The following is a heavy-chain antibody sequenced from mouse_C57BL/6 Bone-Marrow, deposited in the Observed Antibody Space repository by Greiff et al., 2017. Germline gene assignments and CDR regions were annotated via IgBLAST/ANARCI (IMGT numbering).Heavy chain of an antibody. CDR3: KRRAICHYAMDY. J-gene: IGHJ4*01. CDR1: GFTFSSYA. V-gene: IGHV5-9-1*02. CDR2: ISSGGDYI. Sequence: DVKLVESGEGLVKPGGSLKLSCAASGFTFSSYAMSWVRQTPEKRLEWVAYISSGGDYIYYADTVKGRFTISRDNARNTLYLQMSSLKSEDTDMYYCKRRAICHYAMDYWGQGTSVTVSS.